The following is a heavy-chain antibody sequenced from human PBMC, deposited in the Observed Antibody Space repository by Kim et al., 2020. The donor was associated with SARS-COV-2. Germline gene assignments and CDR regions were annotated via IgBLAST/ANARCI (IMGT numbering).Heavy chain of an antibody. CDR1: GGTFSSYA. D-gene: IGHD3-3*01. Sequence: SVKVSCKASGGTFSSYAISWVRQAPGQGLEWMGGIIPIFGTANYAQKFQGRVTITADESTSTAYMELSSLRSEDTAVYYCARVRVDDGFLEWLLPEADDYYYYGMDVWGQGTTVTVSS. CDR2: IIPIFGTA. J-gene: IGHJ6*02. CDR3: ARVRVDDGFLEWLLPEADDYYYYGMDV. V-gene: IGHV1-69*13.